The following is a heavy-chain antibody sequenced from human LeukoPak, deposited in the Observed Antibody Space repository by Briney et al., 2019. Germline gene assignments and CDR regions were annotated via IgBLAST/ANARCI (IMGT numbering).Heavy chain of an antibody. Sequence: GGSLRLSCAASGFTFSNCAMHWVRQAPGKGLEWVAVISHNGSKKYYADSVKGRFTISRDNSKNTLYLQMNSLRAEDTAVYYCARGLSEYYDFWSGTAPGNWFDPWGQGTLVTVSS. J-gene: IGHJ5*02. D-gene: IGHD3-3*01. CDR1: GFTFSNCA. CDR3: ARGLSEYYDFWSGTAPGNWFDP. V-gene: IGHV3-30*03. CDR2: ISHNGSKK.